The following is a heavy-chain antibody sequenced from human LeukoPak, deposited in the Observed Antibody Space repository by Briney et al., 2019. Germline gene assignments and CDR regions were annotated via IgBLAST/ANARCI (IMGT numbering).Heavy chain of an antibody. V-gene: IGHV3-11*03. CDR3: AKRAVPGNAFFDN. CDR2: ISSSATYT. Sequence: GGSLRLSCAASGFSFSDYYMNWIRQAPGKGLEWVSYISSSATYTDYAESVKGRFTVSRDNAKNSLYLQMNSLRAEDTAVYYCAKRAVPGNAFFDNWGQGTLVTVSS. CDR1: GFSFSDYY. J-gene: IGHJ4*02. D-gene: IGHD6-19*01.